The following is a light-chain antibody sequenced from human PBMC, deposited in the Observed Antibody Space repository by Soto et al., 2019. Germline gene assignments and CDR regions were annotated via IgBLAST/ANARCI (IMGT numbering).Light chain of an antibody. CDR2: DAS. CDR3: QQRSTWPPIP. CDR1: QSVSTF. V-gene: IGKV3-11*01. Sequence: EIVLTQSPGTLSLSPGERATLSCRASQSVSTFLAWYQQRPGQAPRLLIYDASNRAAGIPARFSGSGSGTEFTLTISSLEPEEFAVYYCQQRSTWPPIPVGQGTRPESK. J-gene: IGKJ5*01.